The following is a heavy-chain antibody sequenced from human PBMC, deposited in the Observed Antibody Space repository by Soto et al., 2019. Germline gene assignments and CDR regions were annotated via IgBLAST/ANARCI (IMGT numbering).Heavy chain of an antibody. CDR2: ISSSSSYI. J-gene: IGHJ2*01. Sequence: EVQLVESGGGLVKPGGSLRLSCAASGFTFSSYSMNWVRQAPGKGLEWVSSISSSSSYIYYADSVKGRFTISRDNAKNSLYLQMNSLRAEDTAVYYWSRFRDNWNWHFDLWGRGTLVTVSS. CDR3: SRFRDNWNWHFDL. D-gene: IGHD1-20*01. CDR1: GFTFSSYS. V-gene: IGHV3-21*01.